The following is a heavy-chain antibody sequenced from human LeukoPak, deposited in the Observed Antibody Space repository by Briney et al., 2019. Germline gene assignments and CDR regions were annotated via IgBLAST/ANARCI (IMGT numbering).Heavy chain of an antibody. J-gene: IGHJ3*02. D-gene: IGHD3-10*01. Sequence: TSETLSLTCTVSGGSISSYYWSWIRQPPGKGLEWIGYIYYSGSTNYNPSLKSRVTISVDTSKNQFSLKLSSVTAADTAVYYCARGRFTMVRGVTRGAFDIWGQGTMVTVSS. CDR2: IYYSGST. CDR1: GGSISSYY. V-gene: IGHV4-59*12. CDR3: ARGRFTMVRGVTRGAFDI.